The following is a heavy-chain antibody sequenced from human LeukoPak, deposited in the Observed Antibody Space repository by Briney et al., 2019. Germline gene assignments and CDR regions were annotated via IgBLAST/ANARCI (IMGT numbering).Heavy chain of an antibody. CDR3: ARTLWFGELSPVYFDY. CDR1: GGSFSGYY. V-gene: IGHV3-23*01. J-gene: IGHJ4*02. Sequence: PSETLSLTCAVYGGSFSGYYWSWVRQAPGKGLEWVSAISGSGGSTYYADSVKGRFTISRDNSKNTLYLQMNSLRAEDTAVYYCARTLWFGELSPVYFDYWGQGTLVTVSS. CDR2: ISGSGGST. D-gene: IGHD3-10*01.